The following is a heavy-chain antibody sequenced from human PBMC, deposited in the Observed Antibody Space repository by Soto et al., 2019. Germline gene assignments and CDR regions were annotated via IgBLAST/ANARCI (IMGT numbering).Heavy chain of an antibody. CDR2: SKSRNDGGTT. CDR3: ATLPSISASAPILDS. CDR1: GLTFNKAW. V-gene: IGHV3-15*07. Sequence: DVQLVESGGGLVKPGGSLRLSCAVSGLTFNKAWMNWVRQAPGRGLEWVGRSKSRNDGGTTEYAAPVKGRLIITRDDSKPTIHLLMNTLKTEDTAVYYCATLPSISASAPILDSWGQGTLVTVSS. J-gene: IGHJ4*02. D-gene: IGHD3-3*01.